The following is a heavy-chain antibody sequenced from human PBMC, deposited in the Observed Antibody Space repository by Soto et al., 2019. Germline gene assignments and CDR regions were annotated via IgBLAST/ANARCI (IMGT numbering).Heavy chain of an antibody. Sequence: EVQLLESGGGLVQPGGSLRLSCAASGFTFSNFDMSWVRQAPGKGLEWVSGISTSGGTTYYADSVKGRFTSSRDNSKNTLYLQMTSRRAEDTAVYYCATGTAAPAHWGQGTLITVSS. CDR1: GFTFSNFD. D-gene: IGHD6-13*01. J-gene: IGHJ1*01. CDR3: ATGTAAPAH. CDR2: ISTSGGTT. V-gene: IGHV3-23*01.